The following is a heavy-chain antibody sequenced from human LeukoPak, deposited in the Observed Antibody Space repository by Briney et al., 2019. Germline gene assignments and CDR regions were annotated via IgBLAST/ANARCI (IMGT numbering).Heavy chain of an antibody. J-gene: IGHJ3*02. D-gene: IGHD6-13*01. CDR1: GGTFSSYA. CDR2: IIPIFGTA. V-gene: IGHV1-69*13. CDR3: AREPVRYSSSWTRSHSDAFDI. Sequence: SVKVSCKASGGTFSSYAISWVRQAPGQGLEWMGGIIPIFGTANYAQKFQGRVTITADESTSTAYMELSSLRSEDTAVYYCAREPVRYSSSWTRSHSDAFDIWGQGTMVTVS.